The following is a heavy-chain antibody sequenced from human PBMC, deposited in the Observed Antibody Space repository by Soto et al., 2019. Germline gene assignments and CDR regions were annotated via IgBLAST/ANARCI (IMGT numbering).Heavy chain of an antibody. J-gene: IGHJ5*02. CDR1: GGSISSYY. CDR3: ARGQYSPWMVRDYGFDP. V-gene: IGHV4-59*01. Sequence: SETLSLTCTVSGGSISSYYWSWIRQPPGKGLEWIGYIYYSGSTNYNPSLKSRVTISVDTSKNQFSLKLSSVTAADTAVYYCARGQYSPWMVRDYGFDPWGQGTLVTVSS. D-gene: IGHD3-10*01. CDR2: IYYSGST.